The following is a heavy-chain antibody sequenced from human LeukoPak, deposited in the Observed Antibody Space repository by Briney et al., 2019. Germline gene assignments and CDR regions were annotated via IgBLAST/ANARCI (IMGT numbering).Heavy chain of an antibody. V-gene: IGHV1-18*01. CDR2: ISAYNGNT. J-gene: IGHJ3*02. CDR3: AREGYCSSTSCYKGGAFDI. Sequence: ASVKVSCKASGYTFTSYGISWVRQAPGQGLEWMGWISAYNGNTNYAQKLQGRVTMTTDTSTSTAYMELSRLRSDDTAVYYCAREGYCSSTSCYKGGAFDIWGQGTMVTVSS. D-gene: IGHD2-2*02. CDR1: GYTFTSYG.